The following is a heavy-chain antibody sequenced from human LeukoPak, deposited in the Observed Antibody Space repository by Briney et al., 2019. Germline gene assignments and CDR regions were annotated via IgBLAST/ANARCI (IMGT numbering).Heavy chain of an antibody. J-gene: IGHJ5*02. CDR2: INHSGST. D-gene: IGHD3-3*01. CDR1: GGSFSGYY. V-gene: IGHV4-34*01. Sequence: SESLSLICAVYGGSFSGYYWSWIRQPPGKGLEWLGEINHSGSTNYHPSLKSRVPISVDTSKNQFSLKLSSVTAADTSVYYCAGGKRITIFGVVTLEGEWFDPWGQGTLVTVSS. CDR3: AGGKRITIFGVVTLEGEWFDP.